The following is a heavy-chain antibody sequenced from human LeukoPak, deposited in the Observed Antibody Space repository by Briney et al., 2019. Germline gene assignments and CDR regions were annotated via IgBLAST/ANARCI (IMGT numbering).Heavy chain of an antibody. J-gene: IGHJ4*02. D-gene: IGHD5-24*01. V-gene: IGHV4-31*03. CDR2: IYYSGST. Sequence: SQTLSLTCTVSGGSINNGGYYWRWIRQHPGKGLEWIGYIYYSGSTYYNPSLKSRFTISVDTSKNQFSLNLSSVTAADTAVYYCARKGATTYYFECWGQGTLVTVSS. CDR1: GGSINNGGYY. CDR3: ARKGATTYYFEC.